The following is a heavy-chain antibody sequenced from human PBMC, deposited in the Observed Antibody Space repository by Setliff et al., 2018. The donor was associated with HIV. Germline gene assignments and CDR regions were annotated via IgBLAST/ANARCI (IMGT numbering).Heavy chain of an antibody. CDR2: IYNSAST. V-gene: IGHV4-59*01. D-gene: IGHD3-16*01. CDR3: ARSYGYNVDY. Sequence: PSETLSLTCTVSGDSISTDYWTWTRQPPGKGLEWIGYIYNSASTSYNPSLKSRVTMSVDTSTNQFFLILSSVTAADTAMYYCARSYGYNVDYWGQGKLVTVSS. CDR1: GDSISTDY. J-gene: IGHJ4*02.